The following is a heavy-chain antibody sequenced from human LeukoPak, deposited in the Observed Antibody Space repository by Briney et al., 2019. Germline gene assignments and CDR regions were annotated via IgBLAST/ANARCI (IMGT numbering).Heavy chain of an antibody. V-gene: IGHV3-30*02. D-gene: IGHD6-13*01. CDR2: IRYDGSNK. Sequence: GGSLRLSCAASGFTFSSYGMHWVRQAPGKGLEWVAFIRYDGSNKYYADSVKGRFTISRDNSKNTLYLQMNSLRAEDTAVYYCAKDLAAAAPRYFDYWGQGTLVTVSS. CDR3: AKDLAAAAPRYFDY. J-gene: IGHJ4*02. CDR1: GFTFSSYG.